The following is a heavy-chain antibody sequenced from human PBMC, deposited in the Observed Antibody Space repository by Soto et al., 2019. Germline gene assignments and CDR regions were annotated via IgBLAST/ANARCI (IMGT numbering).Heavy chain of an antibody. CDR1: GDSSSSCSSS. Sequence: TRSHTRSLWGDSSSSCSSSWSLNRQPPGKALEWVRFIYRSDVTSYNPSLKSRVSISLDTSNNQCSLKLGSVTAADTAVYYCAGMPHTSGLRFDPWGPGTLVT. D-gene: IGHD6-19*01. J-gene: IGHJ5*02. CDR3: AGMPHTSGLRFDP. V-gene: IGHV4-30-2*01. CDR2: IYRSDVT.